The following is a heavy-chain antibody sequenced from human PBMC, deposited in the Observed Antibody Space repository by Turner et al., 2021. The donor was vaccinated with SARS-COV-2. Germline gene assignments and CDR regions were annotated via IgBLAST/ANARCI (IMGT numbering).Heavy chain of an antibody. J-gene: IGHJ4*02. V-gene: IGHV3-21*01. CDR1: GFTFSSYS. D-gene: IGHD3-22*01. Sequence: EVQLVESGGGLVMPGGSLRLSFAASGFTFSSYSMNWVRQAPGKGLEWVSSITSSDTYYADSVKGRFTISRDNAKNSLYLQMNSLRAEDTAVYYCVRDKDSSDYYYWGQGTLVTVSS. CDR3: VRDKDSSDYYY. CDR2: ITSSDT.